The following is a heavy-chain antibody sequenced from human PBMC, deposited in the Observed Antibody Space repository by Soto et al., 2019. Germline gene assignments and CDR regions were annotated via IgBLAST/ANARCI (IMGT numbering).Heavy chain of an antibody. J-gene: IGHJ5*02. CDR2: IYHSGST. CDR1: GGSIISGGYS. V-gene: IGHV4-30-2*01. CDR3: ARDLAQYYYGSGSSAPTGWFDP. Sequence: TLSLTCAVSGGSIISGGYSCSCIRQPPGKGLEWIGYIYHSGSTYYNPSLKSRVTISVDRSKNQFSLKLSSVTAADTAVYYCARDLAQYYYGSGSSAPTGWFDPWGQGTLVTVSS. D-gene: IGHD3-10*01.